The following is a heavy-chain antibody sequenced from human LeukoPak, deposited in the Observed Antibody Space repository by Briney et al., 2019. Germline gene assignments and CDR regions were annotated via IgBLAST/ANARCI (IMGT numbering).Heavy chain of an antibody. CDR2: IYYSGST. J-gene: IGHJ4*02. D-gene: IGHD1-20*01. CDR3: AREEVSYNWNYFDY. CDR1: GGSISSYY. Sequence: PSETLSLTCTVSGGSISSYYWSWIRQPPGKGLEWIGYIYYSGSTNYNPSLKSRVTISVDTSKNQFSLKLSSVTAADTAVYYCAREEVSYNWNYFDYWGQGTLVTVSS. V-gene: IGHV4-59*01.